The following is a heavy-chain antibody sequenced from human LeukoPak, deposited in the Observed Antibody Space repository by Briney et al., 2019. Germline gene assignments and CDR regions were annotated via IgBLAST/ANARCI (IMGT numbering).Heavy chain of an antibody. CDR1: GFTFSSYA. J-gene: IGHJ6*03. V-gene: IGHV3-23*01. CDR3: AGGSGSRNYYYYYMDV. D-gene: IGHD1-26*01. CDR2: ISGSGGST. Sequence: PGGSLRLSCAASGFTFSSYAMSWVRQAPGKGLEWVSAISGSGGSTYYADSVKGRFTISRDNSKNTLYLQMNSLRAEDTAVYYCAGGSGSRNYYYYYMDVWGKGTTVTVSS.